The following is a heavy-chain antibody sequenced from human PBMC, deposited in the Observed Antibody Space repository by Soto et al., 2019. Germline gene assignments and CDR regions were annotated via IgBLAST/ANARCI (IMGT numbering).Heavy chain of an antibody. J-gene: IGHJ6*02. V-gene: IGHV1-69*13. D-gene: IGHD2-2*01. CDR1: GYTLTSYD. CDR3: ASHSSLRGYCISTSCYGYYYGMDV. CDR2: IIPIFGTA. Sequence: SVKVSCKASGYTLTSYDINWVRQATGQGFEWMGGIIPIFGTADYAQKFQGRVTITADESTSTAYMELSSLRSEDTAVYYCASHSSLRGYCISTSCYGYYYGMDVWGQGTTVTVSS.